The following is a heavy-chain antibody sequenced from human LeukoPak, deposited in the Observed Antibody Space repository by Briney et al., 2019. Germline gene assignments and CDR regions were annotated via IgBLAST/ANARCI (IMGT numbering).Heavy chain of an antibody. CDR3: AKLPTYYYDSSGYFSAGGYYFDY. Sequence: GGSLRLSCAASGFTFSSYAMSRVRQAPGKGLEWVSAISGSGGSTYYADSVKGRFTISRDNSKNTLYLQMNSLRAEDTAVYYCAKLPTYYYDSSGYFSAGGYYFDYWGQGTLVTVSS. D-gene: IGHD3-22*01. CDR1: GFTFSSYA. CDR2: ISGSGGST. J-gene: IGHJ4*02. V-gene: IGHV3-23*01.